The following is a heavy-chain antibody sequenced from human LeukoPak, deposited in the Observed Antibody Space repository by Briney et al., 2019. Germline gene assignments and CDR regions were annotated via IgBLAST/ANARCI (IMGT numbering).Heavy chain of an antibody. CDR2: IYYSGST. CDR3: ARVATRGRATDH. CDR1: GGSISSYY. J-gene: IGHJ5*02. V-gene: IGHV4-59*01. D-gene: IGHD5-12*01. Sequence: SETLSLTCTVSGGSISSYYWSWIRQPPGKGLEWIGYIYYSGSTNYNPSLKSRVTISVDTSKNQFSLKLSSVTAADTAVYYCARVATRGRATDHWGQGTLVTVSS.